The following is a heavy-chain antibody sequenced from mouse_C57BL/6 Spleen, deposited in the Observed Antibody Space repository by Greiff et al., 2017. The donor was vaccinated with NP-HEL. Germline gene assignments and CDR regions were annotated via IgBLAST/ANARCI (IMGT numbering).Heavy chain of an antibody. V-gene: IGHV14-3*01. J-gene: IGHJ3*01. CDR1: GFNINNTY. CDR3: GRGIDYNERCAY. CDR2: IDPANGNT. Sequence: EVQLQESVAELVRPGASVKLSCTASGFNINNTYMHWVKQSPEQGLEWIGTIDPANGNTKYAPKFQGDATITANKSSNTTYLQLSILTSEETAIYCCGRGIDYNERCAYWGQGTLVTVSA. D-gene: IGHD1-1*01.